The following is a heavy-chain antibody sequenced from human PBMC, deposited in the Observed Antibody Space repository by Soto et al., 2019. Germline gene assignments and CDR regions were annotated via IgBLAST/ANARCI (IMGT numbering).Heavy chain of an antibody. CDR1: GGSTSSYY. CDR3: ARGGSNPVYYYGMDV. V-gene: IGHV4-59*01. J-gene: IGHJ6*02. Sequence: QVQLQESGPGLVKPSETLSLTCTVSGGSTSSYYWSWIRQPPGKGLEWIGYIYYSGSTNYNPSLKSRVTISVDTSKNQFSLKLSSVTAADTAVYYCARGGSNPVYYYGMDVWGQGTTVTVSS. CDR2: IYYSGST.